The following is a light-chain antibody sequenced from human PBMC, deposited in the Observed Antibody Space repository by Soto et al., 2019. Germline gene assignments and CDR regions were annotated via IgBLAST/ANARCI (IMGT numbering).Light chain of an antibody. CDR2: SNN. V-gene: IGLV1-44*01. CDR1: SSNIGSNT. J-gene: IGLJ1*01. Sequence: QSALTQPPSASGTPGQRVTISWSGSSSNIGSNTVNWYQQLPGTAPKLLIYSNNQRPSGVPDRFSGSKSGTSASLAISGLQSEDEADYYCAAWDDSLNGPYVFGTGTKVTVL. CDR3: AAWDDSLNGPYV.